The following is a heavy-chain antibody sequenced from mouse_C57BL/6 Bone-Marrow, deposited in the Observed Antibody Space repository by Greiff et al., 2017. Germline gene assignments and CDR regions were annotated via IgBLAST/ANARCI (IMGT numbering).Heavy chain of an antibody. J-gene: IGHJ2*01. CDR1: GYTFTDYE. V-gene: IGHV1-15*01. Sequence: QVHVKQSGAELVRPGASVTLSCKASGYTFTDYEMHWVKQTPVHGLEWIGAIDPETGGTAYNQKFKGKAILTADKSSSTAYMELRSRTSEDSAVYYCTRLNWDGFDYWGQGTTLTVSS. CDR2: IDPETGGT. D-gene: IGHD4-1*01. CDR3: TRLNWDGFDY.